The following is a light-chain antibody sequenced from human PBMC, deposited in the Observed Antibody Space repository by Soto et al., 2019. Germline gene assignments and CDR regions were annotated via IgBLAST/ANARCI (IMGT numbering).Light chain of an antibody. J-gene: IGKJ1*01. CDR1: QSVSSSY. Sequence: LTQSPGTLSLSPGERATLSCRASQSVSSSYLAWYQQKPGQAPRLLIYGASSRATGIPDRFSGSGSVTDFTLTISRLEPEDFAVYFCQQYGSSPRTFGQGTKVDIK. CDR3: QQYGSSPRT. V-gene: IGKV3-20*01. CDR2: GAS.